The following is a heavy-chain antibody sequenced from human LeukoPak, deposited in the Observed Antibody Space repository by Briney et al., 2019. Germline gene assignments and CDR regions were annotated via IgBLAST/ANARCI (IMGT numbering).Heavy chain of an antibody. CDR1: GYTFTGYY. J-gene: IGHJ4*02. CDR2: INTNSGGT. CDR3: ASGSNVDTAMAFYYFDY. Sequence: ASVKVSCKASGYTFTGYYLHWVRQAPGQGLEWMGWINTNSGGTNCAQNFQGRVAMTRDTSISTAYMELSRLRSDDTAVYYCASGSNVDTAMAFYYFDYWGQGTLVTVSS. D-gene: IGHD5-18*01. V-gene: IGHV1-2*02.